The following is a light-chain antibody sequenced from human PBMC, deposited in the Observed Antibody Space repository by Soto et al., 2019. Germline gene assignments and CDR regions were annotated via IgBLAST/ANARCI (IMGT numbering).Light chain of an antibody. CDR1: EGISSY. J-gene: IGKJ4*01. V-gene: IGKV1-8*01. CDR3: QQYYSYPLT. CDR2: AAS. Sequence: IRMTQSPSSFSASTGDRVTITCRASEGISSYLAWYQQRPGKAPKLLIYAASTLQSGVPSRFSGSGSGTDFTLTISCLQSEDFATYFCQQYYSYPLTFGGGTKVEIK.